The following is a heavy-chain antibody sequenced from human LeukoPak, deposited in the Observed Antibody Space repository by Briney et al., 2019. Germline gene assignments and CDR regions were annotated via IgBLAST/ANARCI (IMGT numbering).Heavy chain of an antibody. CDR2: ISGSGGST. CDR3: AKRSSYYSDSSGYGSEYYFDY. Sequence: GGSLRLSCAASGFTFSSYAMSWVRQAPGKGLEWVSVISGSGGSTYYADSVKGRFTISRDNSKNTLHLQMNSLRAEDTAVYYCAKRSSYYSDSSGYGSEYYFDYWGQGTLVTVSS. D-gene: IGHD3-22*01. CDR1: GFTFSSYA. J-gene: IGHJ4*02. V-gene: IGHV3-23*01.